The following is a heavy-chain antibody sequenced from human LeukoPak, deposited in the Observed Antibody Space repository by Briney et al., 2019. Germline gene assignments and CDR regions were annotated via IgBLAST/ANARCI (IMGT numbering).Heavy chain of an antibody. CDR3: ARGGGSGSYYNDPFDY. Sequence: SETLSLTCTVSGGSISSYYWSWIRQPPGKGLEWIGYIYYSGSTNYNPSLKGRVTISVDTSKNQFSLKLSSVTAADTAVYYCARGGGSGSYYNDPFDYWGQGTLVTVSS. D-gene: IGHD3-10*01. CDR1: GGSISSYY. J-gene: IGHJ4*02. V-gene: IGHV4-59*01. CDR2: IYYSGST.